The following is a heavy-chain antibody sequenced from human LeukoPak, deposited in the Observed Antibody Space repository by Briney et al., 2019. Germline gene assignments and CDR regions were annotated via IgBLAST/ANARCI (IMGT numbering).Heavy chain of an antibody. D-gene: IGHD3-22*01. J-gene: IGHJ4*02. CDR3: ARVGDSSGYYGPDY. CDR2: IIPILGIA. Sequence: GASVKVSCKASGGTFSSYAISWVRQAPGQGLEWMGRIIPILGIANYAQKFQGRVTITADKSTSTAYMELSSLRSEDTAVYYCARVGDSSGYYGPDYWGQRTLVTASS. CDR1: GGTFSSYA. V-gene: IGHV1-69*04.